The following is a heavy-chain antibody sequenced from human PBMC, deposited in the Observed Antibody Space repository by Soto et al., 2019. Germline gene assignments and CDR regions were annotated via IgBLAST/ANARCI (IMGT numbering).Heavy chain of an antibody. V-gene: IGHV3-9*01. Sequence: EVQLVESGGGLVQPGGSLRLSCAASGFTFDAYPMHWVRQAPGKGLEWVAGLAWNGGSIGYAESVKGRFTISRDNAKHSLYLPMNSLRAEDTAFYCCVKDDAFDCWGQGTQVTVSS. J-gene: IGHJ3*01. CDR3: VKDDAFDC. CDR2: LAWNGGSI. CDR1: GFTFDAYP.